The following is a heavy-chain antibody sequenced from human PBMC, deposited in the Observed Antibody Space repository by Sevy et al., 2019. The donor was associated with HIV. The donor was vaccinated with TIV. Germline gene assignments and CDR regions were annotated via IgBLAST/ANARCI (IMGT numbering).Heavy chain of an antibody. J-gene: IGHJ4*02. D-gene: IGHD6-13*01. CDR1: GFTFSSYP. CDR2: TSSDGDST. CDR3: VISSGYSRYWFYYFDY. V-gene: IGHV3-64D*06. Sequence: GGYLRLSCSASGFTFSSYPMHCVRQAPGKGLEYVSATSSDGDSTYYADSVKGRFTISRDNSKNTLFLQLSSLRPEDTSLYYCVISSGYSRYWFYYFDYWGQGTTVTVSS.